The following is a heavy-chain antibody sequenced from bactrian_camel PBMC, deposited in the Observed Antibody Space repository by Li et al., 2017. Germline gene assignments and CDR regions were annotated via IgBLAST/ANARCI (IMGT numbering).Heavy chain of an antibody. CDR3: AATESPLLVTSYSDYDFPAEGEFSY. J-gene: IGHJ6*01. CDR1: EYYRTHC. D-gene: IGHD4*01. V-gene: IGHV3S53*01. Sequence: HVQLVESGGGSVQAGGSLKLACAASEYYRTHCMGWFRQAPGKEREGVANIDTGGRKRYADSVKGRFTISKDNAENSLFLQMSNLKPEDTAMYYCAATESPLLVTSYSDYDFPAEGEFSYWGQGTQVTVS. CDR2: IDTGGRK.